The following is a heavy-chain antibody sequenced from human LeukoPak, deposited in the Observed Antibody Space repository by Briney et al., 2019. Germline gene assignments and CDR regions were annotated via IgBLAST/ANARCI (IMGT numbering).Heavy chain of an antibody. CDR2: ISYDGSNK. J-gene: IGHJ4*02. CDR3: ARGILGYCSSTSCYGPPPFDY. CDR1: GFTFSSYA. V-gene: IGHV3-30-3*01. D-gene: IGHD2-2*01. Sequence: GGSLRLSCAASGFTFSSYAMHWVRQAPGKGLEWVAVISYDGSNKYYADSVKGRFTISRDNSKNTLYLQMNGLRAEDTAVYYCARGILGYCSSTSCYGPPPFDYWGQGTLVTVSS.